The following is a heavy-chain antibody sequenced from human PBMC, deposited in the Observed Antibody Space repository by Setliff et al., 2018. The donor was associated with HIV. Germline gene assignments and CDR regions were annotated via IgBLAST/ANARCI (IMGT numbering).Heavy chain of an antibody. V-gene: IGHV3-23*01. Sequence: PGGSLRLSCGTSGFSFSNYAMNWVRQAPGKGLEWVAAIGGLGGSGEHPHYADSVKGRFTISRDNSRNTLYLQMSGLRIEDTATYFCAKDAKGSIDYWGQGTLVTVSS. CDR2: IGGLGGSGEHP. J-gene: IGHJ4*02. CDR3: AKDAKGSIDY. CDR1: GFSFSNYA. D-gene: IGHD1-26*01.